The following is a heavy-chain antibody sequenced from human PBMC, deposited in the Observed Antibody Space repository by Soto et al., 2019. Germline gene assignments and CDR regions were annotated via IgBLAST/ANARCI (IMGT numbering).Heavy chain of an antibody. CDR1: GFTFSSYA. D-gene: IGHD6-13*01. V-gene: IGHV3-30-3*01. Sequence: GGSLRLSCAASGFTFSSYAMHWVRQAPGKGLEWVAVISYDGSNKYYADSVKGRFTISRDNSKNTLYLQMNSLRAEDTAVYYCARDHWRGSSWYSWSAPGRYPDWGQGTLVTVSS. J-gene: IGHJ4*02. CDR3: ARDHWRGSSWYSWSAPGRYPD. CDR2: ISYDGSNK.